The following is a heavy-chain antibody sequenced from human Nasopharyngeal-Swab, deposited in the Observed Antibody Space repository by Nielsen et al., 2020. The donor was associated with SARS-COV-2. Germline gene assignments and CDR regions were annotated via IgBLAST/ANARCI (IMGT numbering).Heavy chain of an antibody. Sequence: GESLKISCAASGFTFSSFEMNWVRQAPEKGLEWVSYISSSGTTVYYADSVKGRFTISRDNADNSLYLQMSSLTAGDTAVYYCAKVGGYGSYSLDYWGQGSLVTVSS. CDR3: AKVGGYGSYSLDY. D-gene: IGHD6-19*01. V-gene: IGHV3-48*03. J-gene: IGHJ4*02. CDR2: ISSSGTTV. CDR1: GFTFSSFE.